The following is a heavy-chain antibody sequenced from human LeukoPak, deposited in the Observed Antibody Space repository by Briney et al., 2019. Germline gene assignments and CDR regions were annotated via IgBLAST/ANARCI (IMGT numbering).Heavy chain of an antibody. CDR2: ISSSSTTI. D-gene: IGHD6-19*01. J-gene: IGHJ6*02. V-gene: IGHV3-48*01. CDR1: GFTFSSYG. CDR3: AREAVSYYYGMDV. Sequence: GGSLRLSCAASGFTFSSYGMHWVRQAPGKGLEWVSYISSSSTTIYYADSVKGRFTISRDNAKNSLHLQMNSLRAEDRAVYYCAREAVSYYYGMDVWGQGTTVTVSS.